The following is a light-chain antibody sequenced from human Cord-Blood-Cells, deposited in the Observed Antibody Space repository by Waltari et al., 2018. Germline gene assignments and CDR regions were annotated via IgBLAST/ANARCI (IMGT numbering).Light chain of an antibody. V-gene: IGLV2-23*01. CDR3: CSYAGSSTVV. Sequence: QSALTQPASVSASPGQSITLSCTGTSSDVGSYNIFSWYQQHPGKAPKLMIYEGSKRPSGVSNRFSGSKSGNTASLTISGLQAEDEADYYCCSYAGSSTVVFGGGTKLTVL. CDR1: SSDVGSYNI. CDR2: EGS. J-gene: IGLJ2*01.